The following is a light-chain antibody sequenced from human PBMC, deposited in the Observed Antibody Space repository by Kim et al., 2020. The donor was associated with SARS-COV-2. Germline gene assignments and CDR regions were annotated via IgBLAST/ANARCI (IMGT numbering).Light chain of an antibody. V-gene: IGLV3-1*01. J-gene: IGLJ2*01. Sequence: SVSVSPGQTASITCSGDKLGDKYACWYQQKPGQSPVLVIYQDSKRPSGIPERFSGSNSGNTATLTISGTQAMDEADYYCQAWDSRVFSGGTQLTVL. CDR3: QAWDSRV. CDR1: KLGDKY. CDR2: QDS.